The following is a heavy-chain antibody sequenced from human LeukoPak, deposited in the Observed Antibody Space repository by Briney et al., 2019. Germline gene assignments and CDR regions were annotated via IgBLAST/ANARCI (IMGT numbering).Heavy chain of an antibody. CDR3: ARDHLLLDYGDPRGHFDY. CDR1: GFTFSSYW. V-gene: IGHV3-7*01. Sequence: GGSLRLSCAASGFTFSSYWMSWVRQAPGKGLEWVANIKQDGSEKCYVDSVKGRFTISRDNAKNSLYLQMNSLRAEDTAVYYCARDHLLLDYGDPRGHFDYWGQGTLVTVSS. J-gene: IGHJ4*02. D-gene: IGHD4-17*01. CDR2: IKQDGSEK.